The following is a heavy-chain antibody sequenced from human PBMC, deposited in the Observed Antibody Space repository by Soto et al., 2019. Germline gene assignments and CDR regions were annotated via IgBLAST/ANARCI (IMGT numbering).Heavy chain of an antibody. CDR3: TKGDSSGYFDPSAGYSTPDQ. J-gene: IGHJ5*02. Sequence: EVQLFESGGGLVEPGASLRLSCAASGFIFKDFAMSWVRQAPGKGLEWVSTITTSDDITYSADSVRGRFTISRDNSANTLFLQMSSLRGDDTATYYCTKGDSSGYFDPSAGYSTPDQWGQGTLVTVSS. V-gene: IGHV3-23*01. CDR2: ITTSDDIT. CDR1: GFIFKDFA. D-gene: IGHD2-15*01.